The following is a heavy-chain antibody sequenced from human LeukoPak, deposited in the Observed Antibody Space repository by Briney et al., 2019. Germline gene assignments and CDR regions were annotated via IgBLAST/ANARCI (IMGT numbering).Heavy chain of an antibody. CDR2: INHSGST. V-gene: IGHV4-34*01. Sequence: SETLSLTCAVYGRSFSGYYWSWIRQPPGKGLEWIGEINHSGSTNYNPSLKSRVTISVDTPKNQFSLTLSSVTAADTAVYYCARVRGWYGSFDYWGQGTLVTVSS. CDR1: GRSFSGYY. J-gene: IGHJ4*02. D-gene: IGHD2-15*01. CDR3: ARVRGWYGSFDY.